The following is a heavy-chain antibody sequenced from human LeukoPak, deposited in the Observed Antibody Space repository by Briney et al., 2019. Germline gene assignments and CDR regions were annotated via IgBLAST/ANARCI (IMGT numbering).Heavy chain of an antibody. Sequence: SETLSLTCTVSGGSISSYYWSWIRQPADKGLEWIGRIYSSGSTDYNPSLKSRVTMSVDTSKNQFSLKLSSVTAADTAVYYCAKDMKGLISYYYYYMDVWGKGTTVTVSS. D-gene: IGHD3-16*01. CDR1: GGSISSYY. CDR2: IYSSGST. CDR3: AKDMKGLISYYYYYMDV. J-gene: IGHJ6*03. V-gene: IGHV4-4*07.